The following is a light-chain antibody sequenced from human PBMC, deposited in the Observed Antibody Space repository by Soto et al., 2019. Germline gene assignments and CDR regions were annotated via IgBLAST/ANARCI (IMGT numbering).Light chain of an antibody. CDR3: HQYDNLPIT. J-gene: IGKJ5*01. CDR2: DAS. V-gene: IGKV1-33*01. CDR1: QDISNY. Sequence: DIQMTQSPSSLSASVGDRVTITCQASQDISNYLNWYQQKPGKAPKLLIYDASNLETGVPSRFSGSGSGTDVTFPCSSLQPEDIATYYCHQYDNLPITFGQGTRLEIK.